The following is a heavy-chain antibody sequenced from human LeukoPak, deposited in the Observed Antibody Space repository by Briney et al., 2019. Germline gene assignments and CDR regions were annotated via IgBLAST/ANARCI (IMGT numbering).Heavy chain of an antibody. CDR2: INHSGST. Sequence: SETLSLTCAVYGGSFSGYYWSWIRQPPGKGLEWIGEINHSGSTNYNPSLKSRVTISVDTSKNQFSLKLSSVTAADTAVYFCATQYYYDSSGYYREHDYWGQGTPVTVSS. D-gene: IGHD3-22*01. V-gene: IGHV4-34*01. CDR3: ATQYYYDSSGYYREHDY. CDR1: GGSFSGYY. J-gene: IGHJ4*02.